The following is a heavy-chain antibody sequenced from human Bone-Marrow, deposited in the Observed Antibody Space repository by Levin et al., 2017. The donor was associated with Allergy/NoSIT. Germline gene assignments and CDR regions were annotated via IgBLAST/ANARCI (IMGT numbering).Heavy chain of an antibody. CDR3: ARDENREFCSRGSCYRVGFDI. J-gene: IGHJ3*02. CDR2: ISGSEGYI. CDR1: GFTFSTYC. Sequence: SCAASGFTFSTYCMHWVRQAPGKGLEWVSSISGSEGYIYYADSLKGRFTISRDNDKSSLYLQMDSLRAADTAVYYCARDENREFCSRGSCYRVGFDIWGQGTMVSVSS. D-gene: IGHD2-15*01. V-gene: IGHV3-21*06.